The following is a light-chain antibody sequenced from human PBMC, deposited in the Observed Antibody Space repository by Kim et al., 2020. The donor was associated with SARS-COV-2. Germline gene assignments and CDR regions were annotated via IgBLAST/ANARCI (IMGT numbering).Light chain of an antibody. CDR1: NSDIGRYNY. V-gene: IGLV2-8*01. CDR3: SSYTVSNTLI. Sequence: QPVLTQPPSASGSPGQSVTISCSGTNSDIGRYNYVSWYQNHPGRAPKLLIFDVSRRPSGVPDRFSASKSGNTASLTVSGLQAEDEADYYCSSYTVSNTLIFGGGTQLTVL. J-gene: IGLJ2*01. CDR2: DVS.